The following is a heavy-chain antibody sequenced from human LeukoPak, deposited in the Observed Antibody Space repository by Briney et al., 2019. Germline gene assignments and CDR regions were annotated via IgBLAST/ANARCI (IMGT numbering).Heavy chain of an antibody. D-gene: IGHD6-13*01. CDR1: GGSIRSYY. CDR2: IYYSGST. CDR3: ARDSSSWYSYYYGMDV. J-gene: IGHJ6*02. Sequence: PETLSLTCTVSGGSIRSYYWNWIRQPPGKGLEWIGYIYYSGSTYYNPSLKSRVTISVDTSKNQFSLKLSSVTAADTAVYYCARDSSSWYSYYYGMDVWGQGTTVTVSS. V-gene: IGHV4-59*12.